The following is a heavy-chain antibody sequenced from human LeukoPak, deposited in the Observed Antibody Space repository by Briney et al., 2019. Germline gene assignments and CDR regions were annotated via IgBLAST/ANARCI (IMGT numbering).Heavy chain of an antibody. Sequence: GGSLRLSCAASGISFSAFHMSWFRQAPGKGLEWVSYISDSGSAIQHADSVRGRFAISRDNAKNSLYLEMHSLRVEDTAVYYCATKVAGTSHFSYWGQGTLVTVSS. J-gene: IGHJ4*02. CDR3: ATKVAGTSHFSY. CDR1: GISFSAFH. CDR2: ISDSGSAI. V-gene: IGHV3-11*04. D-gene: IGHD6-19*01.